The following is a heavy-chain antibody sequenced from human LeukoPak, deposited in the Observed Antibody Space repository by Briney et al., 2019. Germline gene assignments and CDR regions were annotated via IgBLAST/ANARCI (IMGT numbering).Heavy chain of an antibody. J-gene: IGHJ5*02. CDR3: ARGRVGTYYYGSGNYYNHNWFDP. CDR2: INHSGST. Sequence: PSETLSLTCAVYGGSFSGYYWSWIRQPPGKGLEWIGEINHSGSTNYNPSLKSRVTISVDTSKNQFSLKLSSVTAADTAVYYCARGRVGTYYYGSGNYYNHNWFDPWGQGTLVTVSS. CDR1: GGSFSGYY. D-gene: IGHD3-10*01. V-gene: IGHV4-34*01.